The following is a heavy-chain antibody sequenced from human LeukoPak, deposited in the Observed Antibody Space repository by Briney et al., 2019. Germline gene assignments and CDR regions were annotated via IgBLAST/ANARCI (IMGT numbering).Heavy chain of an antibody. CDR3: ARVSLDIVVVPAAQLADY. D-gene: IGHD2-2*01. Sequence: GGSLRLSCAASGFTFSSYWMSWVRQAPGKGLEWVANIKQDGSEKYYVDSVKGRFTISRDNAKNSLYLQMNSLRAEDTAVYYCARVSLDIVVVPAAQLADYWGQGALVTVSS. CDR1: GFTFSSYW. V-gene: IGHV3-7*01. J-gene: IGHJ4*02. CDR2: IKQDGSEK.